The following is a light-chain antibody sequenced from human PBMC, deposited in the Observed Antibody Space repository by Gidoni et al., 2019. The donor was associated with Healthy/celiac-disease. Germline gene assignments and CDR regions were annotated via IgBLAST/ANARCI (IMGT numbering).Light chain of an antibody. CDR2: AAS. CDR1: QSISSY. CDR3: QQNYNTHPYT. J-gene: IGKJ2*01. Sequence: DIQMTQSPSSLSASVGDRVTITCRASQSISSYLNWYQQKPGKAPNLLIYAASRLQSGVPSSFSGSGSGTDFTLTISSLQPEDFATYYCQQNYNTHPYTFGQGTKLEIK. V-gene: IGKV1-39*01.